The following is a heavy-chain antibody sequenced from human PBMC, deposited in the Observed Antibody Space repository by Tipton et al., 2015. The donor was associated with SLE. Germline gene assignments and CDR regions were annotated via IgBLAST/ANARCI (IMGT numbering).Heavy chain of an antibody. CDR2: IHTSGRT. V-gene: IGHV4-61*09. CDR3: ARGEELIEGGGVDI. J-gene: IGHJ3*02. CDR1: GASISSGSYL. D-gene: IGHD3-16*01. Sequence: LRLSCTVSGASISSGSYLWTWIRQPAGKGLEWVGHIHTSGRTNYNSSLESRVNMSVDTSKKQFSLKLNSVTAGDTAVYYCARGEELIEGGGVDIWGRGTMVTVSS.